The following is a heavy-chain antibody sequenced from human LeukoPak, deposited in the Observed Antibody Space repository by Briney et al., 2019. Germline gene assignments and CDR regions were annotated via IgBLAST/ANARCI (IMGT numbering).Heavy chain of an antibody. V-gene: IGHV3-33*01. D-gene: IGHD2-15*01. J-gene: IGHJ4*02. CDR3: ARFKGGTAHFDY. CDR2: IWYDGSNK. Sequence: PGGSLRLSCAASGFTFSSYGMHWVRQAPGKGLEWVAVIWYDGSNKYYADSVKGRFTISRDNSKNTLYLQMNSLRAGDTAVYYCARFKGGTAHFDYWGQGTLVTVSS. CDR1: GFTFSSYG.